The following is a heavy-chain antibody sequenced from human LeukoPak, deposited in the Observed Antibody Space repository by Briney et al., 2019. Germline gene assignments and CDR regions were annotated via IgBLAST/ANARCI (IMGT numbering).Heavy chain of an antibody. CDR1: GYTFTSYG. CDR2: ISAYNGNT. V-gene: IGHV1-18*01. J-gene: IGHJ3*02. CDR3: ARITVTNAFDI. Sequence: GASVEVSCKASGYTFTSYGISWVRQAPGQGLEWMGWISAYNGNTTYAQKLQGRVTMTTDTSTSTAYMELSRLRSDDTAVYYCARITVTNAFDIWGQGTMVTVSS. D-gene: IGHD4-17*01.